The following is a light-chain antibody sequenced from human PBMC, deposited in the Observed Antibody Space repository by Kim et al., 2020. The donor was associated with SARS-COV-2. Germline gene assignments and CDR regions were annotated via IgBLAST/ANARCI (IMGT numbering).Light chain of an antibody. Sequence: ASVGDRVTITCRASQGIRNDLGWYQQKPGKAPKLLIYAASTLQSGVPSRFSGSGSDTDFTLTISSLQPEDFATYYCLQDYNFPLTFGGGTKVDIK. CDR1: QGIRND. CDR3: LQDYNFPLT. V-gene: IGKV1-6*01. J-gene: IGKJ4*01. CDR2: AAS.